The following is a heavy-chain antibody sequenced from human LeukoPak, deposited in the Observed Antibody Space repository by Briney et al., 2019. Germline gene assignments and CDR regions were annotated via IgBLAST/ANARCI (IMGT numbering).Heavy chain of an antibody. J-gene: IGHJ5*02. Sequence: GSLRLSCAASGFTFSSNYMSWVRQAPGKGLEWIGEIYHSGSTNYNPSLKSRVTISVDKSKNQFSLKLSSVTAADTAVYYCARSGGDSSGYYFSWFGPWGQGTLVTVSS. V-gene: IGHV4-4*02. D-gene: IGHD3-22*01. CDR2: IYHSGST. CDR3: ARSGGDSSGYYFSWFGP. CDR1: GFTFSSNY.